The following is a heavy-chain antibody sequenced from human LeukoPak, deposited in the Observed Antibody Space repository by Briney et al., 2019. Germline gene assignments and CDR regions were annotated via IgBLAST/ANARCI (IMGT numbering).Heavy chain of an antibody. V-gene: IGHV3-21*06. CDR3: ARENFMATSGTTFDI. Sequence: GGSLRLSCAASGSTFSSYAMNWVRQAPGKGLEWVSFISGSSTNRFYADSVKGRFTISRDDAKDSLYLEMNSLRVEDTAVYYCARENFMATSGTTFDIWGQGTMVSVSS. CDR1: GSTFSSYA. D-gene: IGHD1-1*01. J-gene: IGHJ3*02. CDR2: ISGSSTNR.